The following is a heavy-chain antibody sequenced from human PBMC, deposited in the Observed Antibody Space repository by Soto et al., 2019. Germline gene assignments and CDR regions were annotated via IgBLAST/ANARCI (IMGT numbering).Heavy chain of an antibody. D-gene: IGHD4-17*01. CDR1: GGSISSYY. J-gene: IGHJ4*02. CDR3: ARHETRHGDYHY. V-gene: IGHV4-59*08. CDR2: IYYSAST. Sequence: QVQLQESGPGLVKPSETLSITCTVSGGSISSYYWSWIRQPPGKGLDWIGDIYYSASTNYNPSLKSRVTISVDTSKNQFSLKLSSVTAADTAVYYCARHETRHGDYHYWGQGTLVTVSS.